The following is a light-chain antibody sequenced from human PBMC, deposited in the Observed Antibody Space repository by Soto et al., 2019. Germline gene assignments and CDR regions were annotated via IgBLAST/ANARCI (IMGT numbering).Light chain of an antibody. CDR1: SSDVGAYDY. CDR2: EVT. J-gene: IGLJ1*01. V-gene: IGLV2-14*01. CDR3: SSYTRTSTYV. Sequence: QSVLTQPASVSGSPGQSITISCTGTSSDVGAYDYVSWYQQHPGKAPKFMIYEVTNRPPGVSHRFSGSKSGNTASLTISGLQAEDEADYYCSSYTRTSTYVCGTGTKVTVL.